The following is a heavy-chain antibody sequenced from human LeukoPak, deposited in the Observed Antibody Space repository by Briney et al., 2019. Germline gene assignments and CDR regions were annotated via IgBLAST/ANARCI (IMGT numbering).Heavy chain of an antibody. CDR1: GFTFNSYW. CDR2: IRQDGSDK. Sequence: GGSLRLSCAASGFTFNSYWMSWVRQAPEKGPEWLANIRQDGSDKQYVDSVKGRFTISRDNAKNSLYLQMSSLSAEDTAVNYCARHSRGSPIDDWGEATLLAHSS. V-gene: IGHV3-7*01. D-gene: IGHD2-15*01. CDR3: ARHSRGSPIDD. J-gene: IGHJ4*02.